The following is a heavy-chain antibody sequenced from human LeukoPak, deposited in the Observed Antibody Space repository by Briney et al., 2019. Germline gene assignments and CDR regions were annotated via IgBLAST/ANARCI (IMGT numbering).Heavy chain of an antibody. CDR3: GRDEAVAGKREHWSDP. Sequence: GASVTVSSKASGYTSTSSYIHWGRHAPGQGREERGCINTNSGGTNYAQEFQSRLTITRDASTSTAYMVQSRLISADTTVYYCGRDEAVAGKREHWSDPWGEGALFTVSS. V-gene: IGHV1-2*02. D-gene: IGHD6-19*01. CDR2: INTNSGGT. J-gene: IGHJ5*02. CDR1: GYTSTSSY.